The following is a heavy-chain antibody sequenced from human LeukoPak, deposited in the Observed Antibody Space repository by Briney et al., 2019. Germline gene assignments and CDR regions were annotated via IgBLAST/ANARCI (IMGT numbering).Heavy chain of an antibody. V-gene: IGHV5-51*01. CDR1: GYSFTSYW. CDR2: IYPGDSDT. D-gene: IGHD6-19*01. Sequence: GESLKISRTGSGYSFTSYWIGCVRQMPGKSLEWMGIIYPGDSDTRYSPSFQGQATISADQSITTAYLQWSSLKASDTAMYYCARSYSSGFDYWGQGTLVTVSS. CDR3: ARSYSSGFDY. J-gene: IGHJ4*02.